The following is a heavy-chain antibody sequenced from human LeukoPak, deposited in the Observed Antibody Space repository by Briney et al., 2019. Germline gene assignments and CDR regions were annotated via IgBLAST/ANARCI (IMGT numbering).Heavy chain of an antibody. CDR2: ISYDGSNK. CDR3: AKLRGDFWSGYPPYYYGMDV. V-gene: IGHV3-30*18. Sequence: PGGSLRLSCAASGFTFSSYGMHWVRQAPGKGLEWVAVISYDGSNKYYADSVKGRFTISRDNSKNTLYLQMNSLRAEDTAVYYCAKLRGDFWSGYPPYYYGMDVWGQGTTVTVSS. D-gene: IGHD3-3*01. J-gene: IGHJ6*02. CDR1: GFTFSSYG.